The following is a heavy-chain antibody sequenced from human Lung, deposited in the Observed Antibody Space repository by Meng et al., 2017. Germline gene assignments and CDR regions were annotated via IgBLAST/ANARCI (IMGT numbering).Heavy chain of an antibody. CDR1: GYTFAAYW. CDR2: IDPNNDHT. CDR3: ARDEDISAAGKLFGDY. J-gene: IGHJ4*02. V-gene: IGHV1-2*06. Sequence: QVQLLHSGPEVKKPGASVKLSCKPSGYTFAAYWIHWLRQAPGQGLEWMGRIDPNNDHTQYAQNFQGRVTMTSDTSISTVYMELNGLRSDDTAVYYCARDEDISAAGKLFGDYWGQGTLVTVSS. D-gene: IGHD6-13*01.